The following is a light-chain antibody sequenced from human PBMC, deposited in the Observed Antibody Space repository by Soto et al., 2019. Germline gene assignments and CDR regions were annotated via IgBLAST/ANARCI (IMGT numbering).Light chain of an antibody. CDR2: EVT. J-gene: IGLJ1*01. Sequence: QSALTQPASVSGSLGQSITISCTGTTSDVSGYNYVSWYQQHPGKAPILMIYEVTNRPSGVSNRFSGSKSGNTASLTISGLQVEDEAEYFCGSYTGSITYVFGTGTKVTVL. CDR3: GSYTGSITYV. V-gene: IGLV2-14*01. CDR1: TSDVSGYNY.